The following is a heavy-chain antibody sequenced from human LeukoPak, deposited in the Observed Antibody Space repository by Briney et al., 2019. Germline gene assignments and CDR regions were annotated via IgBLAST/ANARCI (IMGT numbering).Heavy chain of an antibody. CDR3: AKELVLRYFEVSTAVDY. D-gene: IGHD3-9*01. CDR2: IYSGGST. V-gene: IGHV3-53*01. J-gene: IGHJ4*02. CDR1: GFTVSSNY. Sequence: GGSLRLSCAASGFTVSSNYMSWVRQAPGKGLEWVSVIYSGGSTYYADSVKGRFTISRDNSKNTLYLQMNSLRAEDTAVYYCAKELVLRYFEVSTAVDYWGQGTLVTVSS.